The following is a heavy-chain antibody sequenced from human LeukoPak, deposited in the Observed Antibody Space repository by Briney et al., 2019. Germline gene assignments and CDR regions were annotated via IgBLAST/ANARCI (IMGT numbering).Heavy chain of an antibody. D-gene: IGHD3-10*01. CDR2: INPHSGGT. V-gene: IGHV1-2*02. CDR3: ARVVYYGSGSYYENSFDY. Sequence: ASVKVSCKASGYTFSGYYIHLVRQAPGQGLEWMGWINPHSGGTEYAQKFQGRVTMTRDTSISTAYMDLSRLRSDDTAVYYCARVVYYGSGSYYENSFDYWGQGTLVTVSS. CDR1: GYTFSGYY. J-gene: IGHJ4*02.